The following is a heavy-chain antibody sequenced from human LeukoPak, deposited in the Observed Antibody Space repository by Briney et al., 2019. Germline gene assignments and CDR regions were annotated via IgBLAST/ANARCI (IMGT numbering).Heavy chain of an antibody. Sequence: GGSLRLSCAAAGFIFDNYAMHWVRQAPGKGLEWVSRISWNTGNKDYADSVEGRFTISRDNDKNSLFSQMNSLRPEDTALYYCVKGTTFDAFDMWGQGTMVIVFS. D-gene: IGHD3-16*01. CDR1: GFIFDNYA. CDR3: VKGTTFDAFDM. J-gene: IGHJ3*02. V-gene: IGHV3-9*01. CDR2: ISWNTGNK.